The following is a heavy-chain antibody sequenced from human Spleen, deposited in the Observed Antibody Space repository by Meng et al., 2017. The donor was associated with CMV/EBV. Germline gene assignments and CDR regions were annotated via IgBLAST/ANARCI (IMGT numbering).Heavy chain of an antibody. Sequence: GESLKISCAASGFTFSSYSMNWVRQAPGKGLEWVSSISSSSSYIYYADSVKGRFTISRDNAKNSLYLQMNSLRAEDTAVYYCAREGAPRFLEWLLSHSVGMDVWGQGTTVTVSS. CDR2: ISSSSSYI. V-gene: IGHV3-21*01. J-gene: IGHJ6*02. CDR1: GFTFSSYS. CDR3: AREGAPRFLEWLLSHSVGMDV. D-gene: IGHD3-3*01.